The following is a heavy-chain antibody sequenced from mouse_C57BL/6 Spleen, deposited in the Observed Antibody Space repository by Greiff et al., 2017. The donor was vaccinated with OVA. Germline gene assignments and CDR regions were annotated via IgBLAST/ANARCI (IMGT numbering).Heavy chain of an antibody. CDR2: IDPSDSYT. Sequence: QVQLQQPGAELVKPGASVKLSCKASGYTFTSYWMQWVKQRPGQGLEWIGKIDPSDSYTNYNQKFKGKATLTVDTSSSTAYMQLSSLTAEDSAVYYCGRSTYWGQGTLVTVSA. CDR1: GYTFTSYW. J-gene: IGHJ3*01. CDR3: GRSTY. V-gene: IGHV1-50*01.